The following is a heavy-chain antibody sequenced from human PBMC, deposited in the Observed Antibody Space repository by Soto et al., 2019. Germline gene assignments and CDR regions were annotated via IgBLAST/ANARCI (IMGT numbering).Heavy chain of an antibody. D-gene: IGHD6-19*01. J-gene: IGHJ4*02. CDR3: AREGYSSGWYYFDY. Sequence: LSLTCTVSGGSISSYYWNWIRQPPGKGLEWIGYIYYSGSTNYNPSLKSRVAISVDTSKNQFSLKLSSVTAADTAVYYCAREGYSSGWYYFDYWGPGTLVTVSS. CDR1: GGSISSYY. CDR2: IYYSGST. V-gene: IGHV4-59*01.